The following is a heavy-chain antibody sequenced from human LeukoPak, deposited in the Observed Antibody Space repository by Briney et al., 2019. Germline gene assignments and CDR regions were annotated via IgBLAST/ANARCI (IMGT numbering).Heavy chain of an antibody. Sequence: PGGSLRLSCAASGFTFSSYSMNWVRQAPGKGLEWVSYISSSSSTIYYADSVKGRFTISRDNAKNSLYPQMNSLRAEDTAVYYCARDATNHDYSNYLLYYYYYYYMDVWGKGTTVTVSS. CDR2: ISSSSSTI. CDR1: GFTFSSYS. D-gene: IGHD4-11*01. J-gene: IGHJ6*03. CDR3: ARDATNHDYSNYLLYYYYYYYMDV. V-gene: IGHV3-48*01.